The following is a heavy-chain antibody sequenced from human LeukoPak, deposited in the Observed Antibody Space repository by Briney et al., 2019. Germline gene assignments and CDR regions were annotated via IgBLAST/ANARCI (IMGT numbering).Heavy chain of an antibody. J-gene: IGHJ5*02. V-gene: IGHV4-59*01. Sequence: SETLSLTCTVSGGSISSYYWSWIWQPPGKGLEGIGYIYYSGSTNYNPSLKSRVTISVDPSKNQFSLKLSSVTAADTAVYYCARDLGYYDSSGYPLPNWFDPWGQGTLVTVSS. D-gene: IGHD3-22*01. CDR1: GGSISSYY. CDR2: IYYSGST. CDR3: ARDLGYYDSSGYPLPNWFDP.